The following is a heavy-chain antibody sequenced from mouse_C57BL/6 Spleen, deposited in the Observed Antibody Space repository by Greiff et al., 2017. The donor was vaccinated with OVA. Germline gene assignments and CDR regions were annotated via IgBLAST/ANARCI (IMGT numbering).Heavy chain of an antibody. D-gene: IGHD2-4*01. V-gene: IGHV8-8*01. Sequence: QVTLKESGPGLLQPSQTLSLTCSFSGFSLSTFGMGVGWIRQPSGKGLEWLAHIWWDDDKYYNPALKSRLTISKDTSKNQVFLKIANVDTADTATYYCARMGDYDGDWYFDVWGTGTTVTVSS. CDR2: IWWDDDK. CDR1: GFSLSTFGMG. J-gene: IGHJ1*03. CDR3: ARMGDYDGDWYFDV.